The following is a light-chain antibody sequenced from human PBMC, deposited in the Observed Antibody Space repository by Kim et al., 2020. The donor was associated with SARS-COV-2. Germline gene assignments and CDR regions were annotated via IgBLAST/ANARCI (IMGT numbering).Light chain of an antibody. CDR1: QGVGIS. J-gene: IGKJ3*01. Sequence: PGERDTLPRGASQGVGISFLGYQQKPGQAPRLLICDAFDRAAGIPARFSGGGSGTDFTLTISSLEPEDLAVYYCEHRTNWPLFTFGPGTKVDIK. CDR3: EHRTNWPLFT. CDR2: DAF. V-gene: IGKV3-11*01.